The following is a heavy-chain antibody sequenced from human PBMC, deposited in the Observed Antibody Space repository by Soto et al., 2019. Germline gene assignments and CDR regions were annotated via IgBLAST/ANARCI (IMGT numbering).Heavy chain of an antibody. CDR3: TRDPPSYYYDSSGFDS. V-gene: IGHV3-21*01. D-gene: IGHD3-22*01. CDR2: VSSSGSYI. Sequence: GGSLRRSCAASGFTFSSYSMNWVRQAPGKGLEWVSSVSSSGSYIYYADSVKGRFIISRDNAKNSLFLQMNSLRAEDTAVYYCTRDPPSYYYDSSGFDSWGQGTLVTVSS. J-gene: IGHJ5*01. CDR1: GFTFSSYS.